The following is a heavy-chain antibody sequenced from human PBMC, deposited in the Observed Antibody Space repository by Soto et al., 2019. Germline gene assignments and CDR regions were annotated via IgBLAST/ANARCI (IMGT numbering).Heavy chain of an antibody. J-gene: IGHJ1*01. CDR1: GFTFSSYS. Sequence: GGSLRLSCAVSGFTFSSYSMSWVRQAPGKGLEWVSYISDSSRTICYADSVKGRFTISRDNAKNSLYLQMNSLRADDTAVYYCARDLPRGYSRGSPLFQTWGQGTRVNVSS. D-gene: IGHD6-19*01. V-gene: IGHV3-48*01. CDR3: ARDLPRGYSRGSPLFQT. CDR2: ISDSSRTI.